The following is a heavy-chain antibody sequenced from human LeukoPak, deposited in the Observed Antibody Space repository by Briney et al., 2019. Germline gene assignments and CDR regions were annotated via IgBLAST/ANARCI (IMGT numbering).Heavy chain of an antibody. J-gene: IGHJ5*02. Sequence: SETLSLTCAVYGGSFSGYYWSWIRQPPGKGLEWIGEINHSGSTNYNPSLKSRVTISVDTSKNQFSLKLSSVTAADTAVYYCARVLGYGSGTVDPWGQGTLVTVSS. CDR3: ARVLGYGSGTVDP. V-gene: IGHV4-34*01. D-gene: IGHD3-10*01. CDR1: GGSFSGYY. CDR2: INHSGST.